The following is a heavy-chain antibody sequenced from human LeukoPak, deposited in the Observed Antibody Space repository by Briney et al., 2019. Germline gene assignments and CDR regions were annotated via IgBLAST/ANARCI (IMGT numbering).Heavy chain of an antibody. CDR2: IYYSGST. CDR1: GGSISSHY. Sequence: SETLSLTCTVSGGSISSHYWSWIRQPPGKGLEWIGYIYYSGSTNYNPSLKSRVTISVDTSKNQFSLKLNSVTAADTAVYYCARGPHIAAAGDFDYWGQGTLVTVSS. CDR3: ARGPHIAAAGDFDY. D-gene: IGHD6-13*01. V-gene: IGHV4-59*11. J-gene: IGHJ4*02.